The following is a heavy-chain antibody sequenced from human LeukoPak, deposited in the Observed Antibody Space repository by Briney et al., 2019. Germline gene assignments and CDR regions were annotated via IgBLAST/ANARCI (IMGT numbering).Heavy chain of an antibody. Sequence: GGSLRLSCAASGFTFSSYGMHWVRQAPGKGLEWVAVISYDGSSKYYADSVKGRFTISRDNSKNTLYLQMNSLRAEDTAVYYCAKDEYSSSSPDYWGQGTLVTVSS. V-gene: IGHV3-30*18. D-gene: IGHD6-6*01. CDR2: ISYDGSSK. CDR3: AKDEYSSSSPDY. J-gene: IGHJ4*02. CDR1: GFTFSSYG.